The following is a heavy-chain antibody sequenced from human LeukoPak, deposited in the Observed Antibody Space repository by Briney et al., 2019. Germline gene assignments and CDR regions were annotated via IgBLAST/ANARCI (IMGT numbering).Heavy chain of an antibody. Sequence: GASVKVSCKVSGYTLTELSMHWVRQAPGKGLEWMGGFDPEDGETIYAQKFQGRVTMTEDTSTDTAYMELSSLRSEDTAVYYCATVPHGAAAIKGAFDYWGQGTLVTVSS. V-gene: IGHV1-24*01. J-gene: IGHJ4*02. CDR3: ATVPHGAAAIKGAFDY. D-gene: IGHD2-2*02. CDR1: GYTLTELS. CDR2: FDPEDGET.